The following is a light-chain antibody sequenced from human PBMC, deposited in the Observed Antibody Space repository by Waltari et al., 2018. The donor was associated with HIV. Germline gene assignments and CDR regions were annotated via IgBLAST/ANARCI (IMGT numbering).Light chain of an antibody. Sequence: QSVLTQPPSASGTPGQRVTISCSGSSSNIGANYVYCYQQLPGTAPKLLIYRNYQRPSGVPDRFSGSKSGTSASLAISGLRSEDEGDFYCASWDDSLRNWVFGGGTKLTVL. CDR3: ASWDDSLRNWV. CDR1: SSNIGANY. V-gene: IGLV1-47*01. J-gene: IGLJ3*02. CDR2: RNY.